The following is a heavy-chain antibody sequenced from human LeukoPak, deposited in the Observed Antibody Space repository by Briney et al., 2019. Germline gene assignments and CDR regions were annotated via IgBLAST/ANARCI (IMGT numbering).Heavy chain of an antibody. CDR3: ARDSSSYRYYFDY. CDR2: IIPIFGTA. V-gene: IGHV1-69*05. D-gene: IGHD6-13*01. J-gene: IGHJ4*02. CDR1: GGTFSSYA. Sequence: SVKVSCKASGGTFSSYAISWVRQAPGQGLEWMGGIIPIFGTANYAQKFQGRVTITTDESTSTAYMELSSLRSEDTAAYYCARDSSSYRYYFDYWGQGTLVTVSS.